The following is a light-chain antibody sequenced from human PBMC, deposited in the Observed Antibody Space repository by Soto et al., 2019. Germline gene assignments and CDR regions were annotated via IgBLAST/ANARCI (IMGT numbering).Light chain of an antibody. CDR1: QRNSRW. CDR2: DAS. Sequence: DIHMTLDTSTLSASVGDRVTILCRASQRNSRWLAWYQQNKGKAPRLVIFDASTLQSGVPPRFSGSRYGTEFNLTIHSLQAADFATYCCQQYNNWPFSSAQGKRLE. J-gene: IGKJ5*01. CDR3: QQYNNWPFS. V-gene: IGKV1-5*02.